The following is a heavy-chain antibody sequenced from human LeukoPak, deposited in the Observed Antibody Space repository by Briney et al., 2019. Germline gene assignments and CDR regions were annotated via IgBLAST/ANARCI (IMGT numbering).Heavy chain of an antibody. J-gene: IGHJ4*02. CDR3: ATKLPAAGRGFDY. CDR2: IKQDGSEK. D-gene: IGHD6-13*01. CDR1: GFTFSSYS. Sequence: GGSLRLSCAASGFTFSSYSMNWVRQAPGKGLEWVANIKQDGSEKYYVDSVKGRFTISRDSAKNSLFLQMNSLRAEDTAVYYCATKLPAAGRGFDYWGQGTLVTVSS. V-gene: IGHV3-7*03.